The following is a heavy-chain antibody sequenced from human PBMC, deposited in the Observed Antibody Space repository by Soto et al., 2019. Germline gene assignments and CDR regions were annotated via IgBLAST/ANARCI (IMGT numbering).Heavy chain of an antibody. CDR3: ARGVPNCSSSSCYSDF. D-gene: IGHD2-2*01. J-gene: IGHJ4*02. V-gene: IGHV3-9*01. CDR2: ISWNSNTI. CDR1: GFTFDNYA. Sequence: GGSLRLSCAASGFTFDNYAMHWVRQAPGKGLEWVSGISWNSNTIAYADSVKGRFTISRENAKNTLYLQMNSLRVEDTAVYYCARGVPNCSSSSCYSDFWGQGILVNVSS.